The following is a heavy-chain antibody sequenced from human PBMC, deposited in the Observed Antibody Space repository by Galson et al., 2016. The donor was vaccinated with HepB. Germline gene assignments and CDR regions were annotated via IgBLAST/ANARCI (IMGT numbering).Heavy chain of an antibody. D-gene: IGHD6-19*01. J-gene: IGHJ4*02. V-gene: IGHV1-2*04. CDR2: INPNSGGT. CDR3: TRREGSGSGWSNFEC. Sequence: SVKVSCKASGYSFTAHYIHWVRQAPGEGLEWMGWINPNSGGTKYAQKFQGWVTMTRDTSIRTAYMEVTILRSNDTAVYYCTRREGSGSGWSNFECWGQGTLVTVSS. CDR1: GYSFTAHY.